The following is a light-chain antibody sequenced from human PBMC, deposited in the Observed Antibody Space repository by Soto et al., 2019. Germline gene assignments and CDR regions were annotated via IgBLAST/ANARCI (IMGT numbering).Light chain of an antibody. CDR3: QQYKNWPRT. Sequence: EIVLTQSPGTLSLSPGERATLSCRASQSVSSSYLAWYQQKPGQAPRLLIYGASTRATGVPARFSGSGSGTDFTLIISSLQSEDFAVYFCQQYKNWPRTFGQGTKVDIK. CDR2: GAS. V-gene: IGKV3-15*01. J-gene: IGKJ1*01. CDR1: QSVSSSY.